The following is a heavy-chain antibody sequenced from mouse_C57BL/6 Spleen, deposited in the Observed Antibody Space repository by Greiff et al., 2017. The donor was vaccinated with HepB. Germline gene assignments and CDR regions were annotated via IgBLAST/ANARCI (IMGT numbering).Heavy chain of an antibody. V-gene: IGHV1-69*01. D-gene: IGHD1-1*02. CDR1: GYTFTSYW. CDR2: IDPSDSYT. CDR3: ATGGSFDY. Sequence: QVQLQQPGAELVMPGASVKLSCKASGYTFTSYWMHWVKQRPGQGLEWIGEIDPSDSYTNYNQKFKVKSTLTVDKSSSTAYMQLSSLTSEDSAVYYCATGGSFDYWGQGTTLTVAS. J-gene: IGHJ2*01.